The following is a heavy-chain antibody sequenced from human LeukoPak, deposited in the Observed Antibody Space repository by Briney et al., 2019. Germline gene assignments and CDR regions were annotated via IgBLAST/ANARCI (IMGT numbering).Heavy chain of an antibody. V-gene: IGHV1-69*13. CDR1: GGTFSSYA. CDR2: IIPIFGTA. Sequence: SVKVSCKASGGTFSSYAISWVRQAPGQGLEWMGGIIPIFGTANYAQKFQGRVTITADESTSTAYMELSSLRSEDTAVNYCAASIAADYYYYYMDVWSKGTTVTVSS. J-gene: IGHJ6*03. CDR3: AASIAADYYYYYMDV. D-gene: IGHD6-13*01.